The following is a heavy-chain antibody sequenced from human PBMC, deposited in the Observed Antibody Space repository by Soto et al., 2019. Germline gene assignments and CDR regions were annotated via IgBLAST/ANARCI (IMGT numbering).Heavy chain of an antibody. CDR1: GGSFSGYY. J-gene: IGHJ5*02. D-gene: IGHD3-10*01. V-gene: IGHV4-34*01. CDR2: INHSGST. Sequence: SETLSLTCAVYGGSFSGYYWSWIRQPPGKGLEWIGEINHSGSTNYNPSLKSRVTISVDTSKNQFSLKLSSVTAADTAVYYCARGRIPYYYGSGNWFDPWGQGTLVTVSS. CDR3: ARGRIPYYYGSGNWFDP.